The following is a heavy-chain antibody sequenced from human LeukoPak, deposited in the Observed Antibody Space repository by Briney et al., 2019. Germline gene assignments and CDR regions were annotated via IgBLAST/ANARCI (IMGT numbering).Heavy chain of an antibody. CDR2: ITGSGGST. D-gene: IGHD1-26*01. CDR1: GLTFSSHA. J-gene: IGHJ4*02. CDR3: ASRPPSETYFAVFDY. V-gene: IGHV3-23*01. Sequence: GGSLRLSCVASGLTFSSHAMTWVRQTPGKGLEWVSGITGSGGSTYHAESVKGRFTISRDNSKNTLYLQMNNPRAEDTAVYYCASRPPSETYFAVFDYWGQGTLVTVSS.